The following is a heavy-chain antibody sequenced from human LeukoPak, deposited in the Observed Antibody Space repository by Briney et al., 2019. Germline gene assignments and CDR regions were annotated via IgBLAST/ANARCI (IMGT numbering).Heavy chain of an antibody. CDR2: IIPIFGTA. CDR1: GGTFSSYA. CDR3: ASRRSSSWYEDY. D-gene: IGHD6-13*01. Sequence: GASVKVSCKASGGTFSSYAISWVRQAPGQGPEWMGRIIPIFGTANYAQKFQGRVTITTDESTSTAYMELSSLRSEDTAVYYCASRRSSSWYEDYWGQGTLVTVSS. J-gene: IGHJ4*02. V-gene: IGHV1-69*05.